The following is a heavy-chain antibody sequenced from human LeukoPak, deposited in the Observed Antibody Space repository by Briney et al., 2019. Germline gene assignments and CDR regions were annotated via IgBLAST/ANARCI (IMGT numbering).Heavy chain of an antibody. D-gene: IGHD2-15*01. Sequence: PSQTLSLTCAVSGGSISSGGYSWSWIRQPPGKGLEWIGYIYHSGSTYYNPSLKSRITISVDRSKNQFSLKLSSVTAADTAVYYCARGLGFCSGGSCENWFDPWGQGTLVTVSS. CDR3: ARGLGFCSGGSCENWFDP. J-gene: IGHJ5*02. CDR1: GGSISSGGYS. CDR2: IYHSGST. V-gene: IGHV4-30-2*01.